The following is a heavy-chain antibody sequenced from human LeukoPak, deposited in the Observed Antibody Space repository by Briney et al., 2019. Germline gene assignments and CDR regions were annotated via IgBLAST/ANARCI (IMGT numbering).Heavy chain of an antibody. Sequence: SETLSLTCTLSGGSITSGSYFWTWIRQPAGKGLEWLGRMQSNGNTNYNPSLKGRVAISIDTSKYQFSLPLSSVTAADTAVYYCARGLSNAWEVQAYWGQGTLVTVYS. D-gene: IGHD1-26*01. J-gene: IGHJ4*02. CDR3: ARGLSNAWEVQAY. CDR2: MQSNGNT. V-gene: IGHV4-61*02. CDR1: GGSITSGSYF.